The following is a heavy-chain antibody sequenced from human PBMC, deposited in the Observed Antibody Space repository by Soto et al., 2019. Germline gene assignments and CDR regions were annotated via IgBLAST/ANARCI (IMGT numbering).Heavy chain of an antibody. CDR1: GFSFSTYA. CDR2: ISDDGNTK. Sequence: QVQLVESGGGVVQPGTSLRLSCAASGFSFSTYAMYWVRQAPGRGLEWVAVISDDGNTKYYADSVKGRFTISRDNSRNTLYLQIYSLRTEVAAVYYCASSYFYDSGGYYPFDYWGQGTLVTVSS. V-gene: IGHV3-30-3*01. CDR3: ASSYFYDSGGYYPFDY. J-gene: IGHJ4*02. D-gene: IGHD3-22*01.